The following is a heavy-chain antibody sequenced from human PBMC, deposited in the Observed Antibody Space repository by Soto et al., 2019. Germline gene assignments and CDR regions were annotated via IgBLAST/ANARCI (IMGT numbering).Heavy chain of an antibody. J-gene: IGHJ3*02. CDR3: ARGSSHYYDSSGSTRDAFDI. Sequence: SETLSLTCAVSGGSISSGGYSWSWIRQPPGKGLEWIGYIYHSGSTYYNSSLKSRVTISVDRSKIQFSLKLSSVTAADTAVYYCARGSSHYYDSSGSTRDAFDIWGQGTMVTVSS. CDR1: GGSISSGGYS. V-gene: IGHV4-30-2*01. D-gene: IGHD3-22*01. CDR2: IYHSGST.